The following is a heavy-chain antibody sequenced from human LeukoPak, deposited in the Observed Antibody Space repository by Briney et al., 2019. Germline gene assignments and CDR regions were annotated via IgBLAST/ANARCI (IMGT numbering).Heavy chain of an antibody. CDR1: GVTLSSYE. D-gene: IGHD3-10*02. Sequence: PGRSLRLSCAPSGVTLSSYEMNGVRPAPGKGREWVSYISSSGSPIYYADSVKGRFTISRDNAKNSLYLQMNSLRAEDTAVYYCAELGSTMIGGVWGKGTTVTISS. V-gene: IGHV3-48*03. CDR3: AELGSTMIGGV. CDR2: ISSSGSPI. J-gene: IGHJ6*04.